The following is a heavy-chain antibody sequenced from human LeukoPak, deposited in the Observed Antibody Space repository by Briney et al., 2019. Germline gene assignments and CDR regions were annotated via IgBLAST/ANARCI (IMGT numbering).Heavy chain of an antibody. D-gene: IGHD6-19*01. CDR2: LYNSVNT. CDR3: ARGGRGWYNDWFDP. CDR1: GGSISNYY. Sequence: PSETLSLTCAVSGGSISNYYWSWLRQPPGKGLEWLGYLYNSVNTNYNPSLKSRVTISLDTSKNEISLKMSSVTAADTAVYYCARGGRGWYNDWFDPWGQGTLGTVSS. V-gene: IGHV4-59*13. J-gene: IGHJ5*02.